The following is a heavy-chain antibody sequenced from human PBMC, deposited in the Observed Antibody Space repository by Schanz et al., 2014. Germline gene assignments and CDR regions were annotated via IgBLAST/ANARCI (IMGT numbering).Heavy chain of an antibody. CDR1: GFTFSTYA. CDR3: AKGLYYDNTGGGFDY. J-gene: IGHJ4*02. CDR2: IDGKSTTV. D-gene: IGHD3-16*01. Sequence: EGQLAESGGGLVQPGGSLRLSCAASGFTFSTYAMSWVRQAPGKGLEWLSYIDGKSTTVYYADSVKGRFTISRDNSKTTLSLQMNSLRAEDTAVYYCAKGLYYDNTGGGFDYWGQGTLVTVSS. V-gene: IGHV3-23*04.